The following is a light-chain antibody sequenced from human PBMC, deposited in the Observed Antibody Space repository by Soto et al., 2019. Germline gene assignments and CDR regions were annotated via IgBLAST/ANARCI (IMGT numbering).Light chain of an antibody. CDR2: GAS. J-gene: IGKJ1*01. CDR3: QQYGSSGT. Sequence: EIVMTQSPATLSLSPGERATLSCWASQSLSSYLAWYQQKPGQAPRLLIYGASSRATGIPDRFSGSGSGTDFTLTISRLEPEDFAVYYCQQYGSSGTFGQGTKVDIK. CDR1: QSLSSY. V-gene: IGKV3-20*01.